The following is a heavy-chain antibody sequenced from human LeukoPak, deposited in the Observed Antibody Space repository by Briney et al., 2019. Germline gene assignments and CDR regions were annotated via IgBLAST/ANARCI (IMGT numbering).Heavy chain of an antibody. CDR2: IYTSGST. V-gene: IGHV4-61*02. CDR1: GGSISSGSYY. J-gene: IGHJ4*02. Sequence: SETLSLTCTVSGGSISSGSYYWSWIRQPAGKGLEWIGRIYTSGSTNYNPSLKSRVTISVDTSKNQFSLKLSSVTAADTAVYYCASRDSSGYVDYWGQGTLVTVSS. D-gene: IGHD3-22*01. CDR3: ASRDSSGYVDY.